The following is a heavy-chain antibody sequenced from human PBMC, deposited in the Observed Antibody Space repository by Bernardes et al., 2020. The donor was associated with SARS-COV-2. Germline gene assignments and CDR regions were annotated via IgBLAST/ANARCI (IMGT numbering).Heavy chain of an antibody. CDR3: ARDRGRAPLMYWHFDL. CDR2: ISGSSSYR. D-gene: IGHD3-10*01. V-gene: IGHV3-21*06. Sequence: GGSLRLSCEASAFTFGDHSMNWVRQVPGKGLELVSSISGSSSYRYYADSVRGRFTISRDNAKNSLFLQMNSLRVDDTAVYYCARDRGRAPLMYWHFDLWGRGTLVTVSS. J-gene: IGHJ2*01. CDR1: AFTFGDHS.